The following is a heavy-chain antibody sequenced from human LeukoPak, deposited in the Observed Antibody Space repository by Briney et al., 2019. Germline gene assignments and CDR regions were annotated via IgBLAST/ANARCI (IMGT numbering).Heavy chain of an antibody. CDR3: ARGWPPFDY. J-gene: IGHJ4*02. Sequence: GGSLRLSCAASGFTFSSYIMNWVRPAPGKGVEWVSYISSSNSTIYYADSVKGRFTISRDNAKNSLYLQMNSLRAEDTAVYYCARGWPPFDYWGQGTLVTASS. V-gene: IGHV3-48*01. D-gene: IGHD6-19*01. CDR2: ISSSNSTI. CDR1: GFTFSSYI.